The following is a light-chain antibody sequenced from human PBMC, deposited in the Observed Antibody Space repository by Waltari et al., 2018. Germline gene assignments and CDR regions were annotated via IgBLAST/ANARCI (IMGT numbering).Light chain of an antibody. Sequence: QSALTQPASVSGSPGQSITIPCPGTRSGVGNSDLFSWYQPHPGRAPKLIIYGANERPSGVSNRFSGSKSGIAASLTISGLQAEDEADYYCCSYLGSNTWVFGGGTKLTVL. CDR2: GAN. CDR3: CSYLGSNTWV. J-gene: IGLJ2*01. CDR1: RSGVGNSDL. V-gene: IGLV2-23*01.